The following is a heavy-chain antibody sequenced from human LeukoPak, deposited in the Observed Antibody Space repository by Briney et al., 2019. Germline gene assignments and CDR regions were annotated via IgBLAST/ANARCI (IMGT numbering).Heavy chain of an antibody. CDR2: ISGSGGST. CDR3: AKDVVPVVAPNFDY. V-gene: IGHV3-23*01. J-gene: IGHJ4*02. D-gene: IGHD2-15*01. CDR1: GFTFSTYS. Sequence: GGSLRLSCAASGFTFSTYSMNWVRQAPGKGLEWVSAISGSGGSTYYADSVKGRFTISRDNSKNTLYLQMNSLRAEDTAVYYCAKDVVPVVAPNFDYWGQGTLVTVSS.